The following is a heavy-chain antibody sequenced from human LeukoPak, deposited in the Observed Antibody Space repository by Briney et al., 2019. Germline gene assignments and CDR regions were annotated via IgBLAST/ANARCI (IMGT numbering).Heavy chain of an antibody. CDR2: IYYSGST. CDR1: GGSVSSGSYY. V-gene: IGHV4-61*01. J-gene: IGHJ6*02. CDR3: ARDPHYDFWSGYLSLPSYYYGMDV. D-gene: IGHD3-3*01. Sequence: NPSETLSLTCTVSGGSVSSGSYYWSWIRQPPGKGLEWIGYIYYSGSTNYNPSLKSRVTISVDTSKNQFSLKLSSVTAADTAVYYCARDPHYDFWSGYLSLPSYYYGMDVWGQGTTVTVSS.